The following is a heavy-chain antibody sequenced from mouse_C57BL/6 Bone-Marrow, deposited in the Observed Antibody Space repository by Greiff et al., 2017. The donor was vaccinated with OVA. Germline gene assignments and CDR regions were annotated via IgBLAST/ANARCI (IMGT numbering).Heavy chain of an antibody. J-gene: IGHJ4*01. CDR1: GYTFTSYW. V-gene: IGHV1-64*01. Sequence: QVQLQQPGAELVKPGASVKLSCKASGYTFTSYWMHWVKQRPGQGLEWIGMIHPNSGSTNYNEKFKSKATLTVDKSSSTAYMQLSSLTSEDSAVYYCAREVTVGYDAMDYWGQGTSVTVSS. CDR3: AREVTVGYDAMDY. CDR2: IHPNSGST. D-gene: IGHD2-2*01.